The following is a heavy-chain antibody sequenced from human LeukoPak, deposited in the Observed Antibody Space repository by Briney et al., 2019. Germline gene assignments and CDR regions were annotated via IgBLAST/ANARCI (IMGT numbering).Heavy chain of an antibody. Sequence: GASVKVSCKASGYTFTSYYMHWVRQAPGQGLEWMGIINPSGGSTSYAQKFQGRVTMTRDMSTSTVYMELSSLRSEDTAVYYCARDRAGGYYYDSSGYVDAFDIWGQGTMVTVSS. CDR3: ARDRAGGYYYDSSGYVDAFDI. CDR1: GYTFTSYY. CDR2: INPSGGST. V-gene: IGHV1-46*01. D-gene: IGHD3-22*01. J-gene: IGHJ3*02.